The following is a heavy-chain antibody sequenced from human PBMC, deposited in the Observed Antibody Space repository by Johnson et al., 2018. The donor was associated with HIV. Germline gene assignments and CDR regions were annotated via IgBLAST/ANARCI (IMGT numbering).Heavy chain of an antibody. J-gene: IGHJ3*02. V-gene: IGHV3-74*01. CDR1: GFTFSSYW. D-gene: IGHD3-3*01. Sequence: VQLVESGGGLVQPGGSLILSCAASGFTFSSYWMHWVRQAPGKGLVWVSRISSDGSSTYYADSVTGRFTISRDNAMNTTFVQMNSLRAEETAVYYCARDAAIFGGWAAFDIWGQGTMVTVSS. CDR2: ISSDGSST. CDR3: ARDAAIFGGWAAFDI.